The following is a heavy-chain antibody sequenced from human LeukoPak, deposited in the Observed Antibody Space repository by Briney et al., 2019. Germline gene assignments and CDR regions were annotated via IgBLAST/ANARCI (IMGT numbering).Heavy chain of an antibody. CDR2: ISGSGGST. V-gene: IGHV3-23*01. CDR1: GFTFDDYA. Sequence: GGSLRLSCAASGFTFDDYAMHWVRQAPGKGLEWVSGISGSGGSTYYADSVKGRFTISRHNSKNTLYLQMNSLRAEDTAVYYCARSGGSYWYWGQGTLVTVSS. D-gene: IGHD1-26*01. J-gene: IGHJ4*02. CDR3: ARSGGSYWY.